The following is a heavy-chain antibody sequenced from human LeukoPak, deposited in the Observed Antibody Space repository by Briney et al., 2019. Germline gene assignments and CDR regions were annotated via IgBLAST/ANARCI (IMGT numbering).Heavy chain of an antibody. CDR1: GFTFSTYW. CDR3: AKYVGAMIVVPYFDN. J-gene: IGHJ4*02. Sequence: GGSLRLSCAASGFTFSTYWMSWVRQAPGKGLEWVANTKQDGSEKYYVDSVKGRLTISRDNAKNSLYLQMNSLRAEDTAVYYCAKYVGAMIVVPYFDNWGQGTLVTVSS. V-gene: IGHV3-7*02. CDR2: TKQDGSEK. D-gene: IGHD3-22*01.